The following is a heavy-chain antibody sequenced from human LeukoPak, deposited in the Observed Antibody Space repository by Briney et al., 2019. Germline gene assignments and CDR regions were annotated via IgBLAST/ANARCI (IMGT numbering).Heavy chain of an antibody. CDR3: ARLRYYAMDV. J-gene: IGHJ6*02. CDR1: GFTFSTFD. CDR2: ISSGSSTI. V-gene: IGHV3-48*01. Sequence: GGSLRLSCAASGFTFSTFDMNWVRQAPGKGLEWVSYISSGSSTIYYADSVKGRFTISRDSAKNSLYLQMNSLRAEDTAVYYCARLRYYAMDVWGQGTTVIVSS.